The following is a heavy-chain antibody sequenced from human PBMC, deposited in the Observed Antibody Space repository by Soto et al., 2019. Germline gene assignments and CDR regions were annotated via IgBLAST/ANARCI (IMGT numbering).Heavy chain of an antibody. CDR3: ARDSDFCTGGSCYGNFDF. CDR2: IYYSGRT. Sequence: PSETLSLTCTVSGGSISSGTYYWTWIRQRPGKGLEWIGFIYYSGRTYYNPSLKSRTTISLDTSENQFSLRLSSVTAADTAVYYCARDSDFCTGGSCYGNFDFWGQGTLVTVSS. CDR1: GGSISSGTYY. J-gene: IGHJ4*02. V-gene: IGHV4-31*03. D-gene: IGHD2-15*01.